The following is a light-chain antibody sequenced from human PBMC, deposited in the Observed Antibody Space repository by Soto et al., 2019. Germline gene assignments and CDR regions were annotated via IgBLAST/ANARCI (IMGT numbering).Light chain of an antibody. CDR2: LNSDGSH. Sequence: QLVLTQSPSASASLGASVKLTCTLSSGHSSYAIAWHQQQPEKGPRYLMKLNSDGSHSKGDGIPDRCSGSSSGAERYLTIASLRSEDEADYYRQTWGTGIRVFGGGTQLTVL. V-gene: IGLV4-69*01. J-gene: IGLJ7*01. CDR3: QTWGTGIRV. CDR1: SGHSSYA.